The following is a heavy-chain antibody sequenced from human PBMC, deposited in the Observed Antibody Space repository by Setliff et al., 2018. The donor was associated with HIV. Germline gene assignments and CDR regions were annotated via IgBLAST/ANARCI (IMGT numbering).Heavy chain of an antibody. CDR2: IYTSGST. CDR1: GDSISRDFYY. V-gene: IGHV4-61*10. J-gene: IGHJ4*02. CDR3: ARGVNFDY. Sequence: SETLSLTCTVSGDSISRDFYYWNWIRQPAGKGLEWIGYIYTSGSTNYNPSLTSRVTISVDTSRNQFSLKLTSVTAADTAIYYCARGVNFDYWGQGTQVTVSS. D-gene: IGHD3-3*01.